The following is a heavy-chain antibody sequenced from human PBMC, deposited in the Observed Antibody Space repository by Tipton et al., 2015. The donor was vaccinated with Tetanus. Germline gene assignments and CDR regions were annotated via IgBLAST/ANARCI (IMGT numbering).Heavy chain of an antibody. J-gene: IGHJ6*02. CDR3: ARMQRYGMDV. CDR2: IYYSGNT. CDR1: GGSISSSTYY. V-gene: IGHV4-39*07. D-gene: IGHD6-25*01. Sequence: TLSLTCTVSGGSISSSTYYWGWIRQPPGKGLEWIGSIYYSGNTYYNPALKSRVTISVDTSKNQFSLRLNSVTAADTAVYYCARMQRYGMDVWGQGTTVTVSS.